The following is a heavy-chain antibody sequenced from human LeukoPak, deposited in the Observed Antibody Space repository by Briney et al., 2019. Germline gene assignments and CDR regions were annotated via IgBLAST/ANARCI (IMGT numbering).Heavy chain of an antibody. J-gene: IGHJ4*02. Sequence: PGGPLRLSCAASGFTFSSYEMNWVRQAPGKGLEWVSYISTSGSTIYYADSVKGRFTISRDNAKRSLYLQMNSLRAEDTAVYYCARGPYSSSSYFDYWGQGTLVTVSS. CDR3: ARGPYSSSSYFDY. CDR1: GFTFSSYE. V-gene: IGHV3-48*03. CDR2: ISTSGSTI. D-gene: IGHD6-6*01.